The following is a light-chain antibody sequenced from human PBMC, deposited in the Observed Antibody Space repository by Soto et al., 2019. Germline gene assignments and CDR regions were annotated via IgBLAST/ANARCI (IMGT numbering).Light chain of an antibody. J-gene: IGKJ1*01. CDR2: GVS. CDR3: QQYDNSVWT. Sequence: EIVLTQSPGTLSLSPGERATLSCRASESVSSTSLAWYPQKPGQAPRLLMYGVSSRATGIPDRFSGSGSGTDFTLTINRLEPEDFAVYFCQQYDNSVWTFGQGTKVEIK. V-gene: IGKV3-20*01. CDR1: ESVSSTS.